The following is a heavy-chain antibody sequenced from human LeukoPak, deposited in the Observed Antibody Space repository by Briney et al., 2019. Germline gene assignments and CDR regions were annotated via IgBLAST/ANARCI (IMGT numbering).Heavy chain of an antibody. J-gene: IGHJ4*02. CDR3: AKDSPYSYAGINY. V-gene: IGHV3-48*03. Sequence: GGSLRLSCAASGFTFSSYEMNWVRQAPGKGLEWVSYISSSGSTIYYADSVKGRFTISRDNAKNSLYLQMNSLRAEDTALYYCAKDSPYSYAGINYWGQGTLVTVSS. CDR1: GFTFSSYE. CDR2: ISSSGSTI. D-gene: IGHD5-18*01.